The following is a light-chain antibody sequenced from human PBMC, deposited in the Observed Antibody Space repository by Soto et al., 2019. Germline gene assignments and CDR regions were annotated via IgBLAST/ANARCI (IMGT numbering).Light chain of an antibody. CDR2: DAS. V-gene: IGKV3-11*01. Sequence: EIVLTQSPATLSLSPGEGATLSCRASQSVGRYLAWYQHKPGQAPRLLIYDASNRATGIPARFSGSGSGTDFTLTISSLEPEDFALYYCQQRSTWPPAFGQGTKLEIK. CDR3: QQRSTWPPA. J-gene: IGKJ2*01. CDR1: QSVGRY.